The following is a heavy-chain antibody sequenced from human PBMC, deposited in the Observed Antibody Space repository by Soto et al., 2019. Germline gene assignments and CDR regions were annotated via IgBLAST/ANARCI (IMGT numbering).Heavy chain of an antibody. CDR2: IIPIFGTA. CDR1: GGTFSSYA. D-gene: IGHD2-15*01. J-gene: IGHJ4*02. V-gene: IGHV1-69*13. Sequence: SVKVSCKASGGTFSSYAISWVRQAPGQGLEWMGGIIPIFGTANYAQKFQGRVTITADESTSTAYMELSSLRSEDTAGSSHSFSANPDRWYYFDYWGQGTLVTVSS. CDR3: SFSANPDRWYYFDY.